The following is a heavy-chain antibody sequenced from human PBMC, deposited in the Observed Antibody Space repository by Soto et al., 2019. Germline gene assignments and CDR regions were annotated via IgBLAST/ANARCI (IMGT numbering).Heavy chain of an antibody. V-gene: IGHV3-23*01. Sequence: EVQLLESGGGLVQPGGSLRLSCAASGFTFSSYAMSWVRQATGKGLARVSAISGIGGSTYYADSVKGRFTISRDNSKNTLYLQMNSLRAEDTAVYYCAKIPHSSSWYLDAFDIWGQGTMVTVSS. CDR1: GFTFSSYA. J-gene: IGHJ3*02. CDR2: ISGIGGST. CDR3: AKIPHSSSWYLDAFDI. D-gene: IGHD6-13*01.